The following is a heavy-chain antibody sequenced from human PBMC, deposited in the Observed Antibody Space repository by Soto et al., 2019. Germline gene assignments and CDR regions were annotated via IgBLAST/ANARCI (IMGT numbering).Heavy chain of an antibody. Sequence: PGESLKISCKGSGYSFTSYWIGWVRLMPGKGLEWMGIIYPGDSDTRYSPSFQGQVTISADKSISTAYLQWSSLKASDTAMYYCARHAGMQHDYYYSGMDVWGQGTTVTVYS. CDR3: ARHAGMQHDYYYSGMDV. CDR2: IYPGDSDT. CDR1: GYSFTSYW. J-gene: IGHJ6*02. V-gene: IGHV5-51*01.